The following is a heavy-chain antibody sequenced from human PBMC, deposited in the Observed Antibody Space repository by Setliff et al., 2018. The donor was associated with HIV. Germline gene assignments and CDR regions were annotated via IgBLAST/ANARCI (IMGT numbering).Heavy chain of an antibody. V-gene: IGHV4-30-2*01. CDR1: GGSISSGGYS. J-gene: IGHJ6*02. CDR3: ARIPQLLDYAMDV. CDR2: IFHSGST. D-gene: IGHD2-2*01. Sequence: SETLSLTCAVSGGSISSGGYSWSWIRQPPGKGLEWIGYIFHSGSTYHNPSLKSRVTISVDRSKNQFSLNVTSVTAADTAVYYCARIPQLLDYAMDVWGQGTTVTVSS.